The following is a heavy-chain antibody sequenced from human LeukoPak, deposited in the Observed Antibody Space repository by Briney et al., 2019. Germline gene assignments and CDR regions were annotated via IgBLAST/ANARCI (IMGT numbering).Heavy chain of an antibody. Sequence: SETLSLTRTVSGGSISSYYWSWIRQPPGKGLEWIGYIYYSGSTNYNPSLKSRVTISVDTSKNQFSLKLSSVTAADTAVYYCARAGTSYYDFWSGYRPNYFDYWGQGTLVTVSS. D-gene: IGHD3-3*01. V-gene: IGHV4-59*01. CDR2: IYYSGST. CDR1: GGSISSYY. CDR3: ARAGTSYYDFWSGYRPNYFDY. J-gene: IGHJ4*02.